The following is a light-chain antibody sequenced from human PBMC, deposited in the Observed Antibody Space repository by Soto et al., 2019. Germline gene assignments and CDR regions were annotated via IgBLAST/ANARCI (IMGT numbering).Light chain of an antibody. CDR3: QQYNAYPWT. J-gene: IGKJ1*01. CDR2: DAS. CDR1: QSISSW. Sequence: DIQMTQSPSTLSASVGDRVTITCRASQSISSWLAWYQQKPGKAPKLLMYDASSLDSGVPSRFSGSGSGTEFTLTISSLQPDDFATYYCQQYNAYPWTFGQVTKVEIK. V-gene: IGKV1-5*01.